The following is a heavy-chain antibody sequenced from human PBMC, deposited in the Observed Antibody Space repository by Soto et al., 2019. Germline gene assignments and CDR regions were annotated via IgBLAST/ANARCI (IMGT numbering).Heavy chain of an antibody. V-gene: IGHV1-2*02. J-gene: IGHJ6*02. D-gene: IGHD2-15*01. CDR3: ATIPATATSMDV. CDR1: GYTFTGYY. CDR2: INPNSGGT. Sequence: ASVKVSCKASGYTFTGYYMHWVRQAPGQGLEWMGWINPNSGGTNYAQKFQGRVTMTRDTSISTAYMELSRLRSDDTAVYYCATIPATATSMDVWGQGTTVTVSS.